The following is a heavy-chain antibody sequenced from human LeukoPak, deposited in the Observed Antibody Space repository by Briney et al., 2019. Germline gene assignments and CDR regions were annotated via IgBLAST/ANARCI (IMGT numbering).Heavy chain of an antibody. CDR1: GFTFDDYA. J-gene: IGHJ4*02. CDR3: AKDLSSGYYGGEDY. V-gene: IGHV3-9*01. CDR2: ISWNSGSI. D-gene: IGHD3-22*01. Sequence: PGGSLRLSCAASGFTFDDYAMHWVRQAPGKGLEWVSGISWNSGSIGYADSVKGRFIISRDNAKNSLYLQMNSLRAEDTALYYCAKDLSSGYYGGEDYWGQGTLVTVSS.